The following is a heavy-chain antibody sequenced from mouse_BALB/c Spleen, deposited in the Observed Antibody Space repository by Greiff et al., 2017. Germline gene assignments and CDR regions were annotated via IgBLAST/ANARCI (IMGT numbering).Heavy chain of an antibody. Sequence: VQLMESGAELAKPGASVKMSCKASGYTFTSYCMHWVNQRPGQGLEWIGDINPCTGYTEYNQKFKDKATLTADKSSSTAYMQLSSMTSEDSAVYYCGSNNYDCRLDYWGQGTTLTVSS. D-gene: IGHD6-1*01. CDR2: INPCTGYT. J-gene: IGHJ2*01. V-gene: IGHV1-7*01. CDR3: GSNNYDCRLDY. CDR1: GYTFTSYC.